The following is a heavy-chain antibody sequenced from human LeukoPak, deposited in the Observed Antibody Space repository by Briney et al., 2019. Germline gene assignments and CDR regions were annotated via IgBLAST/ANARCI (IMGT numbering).Heavy chain of an antibody. CDR1: GFTLSSYS. J-gene: IGHJ6*03. CDR2: ISSSSSYI. D-gene: IGHD3-10*02. Sequence: GGSLRLSCAASGFTLSSYSMNWVRQAPGKGLEWVSSISSSSSYIYYADSVKGRFTISRDNAKNSLYLQMSSLRAEDTAVYYCARCSGGDYYYMDVWGKGTTVTVSS. V-gene: IGHV3-21*01. CDR3: ARCSGGDYYYMDV.